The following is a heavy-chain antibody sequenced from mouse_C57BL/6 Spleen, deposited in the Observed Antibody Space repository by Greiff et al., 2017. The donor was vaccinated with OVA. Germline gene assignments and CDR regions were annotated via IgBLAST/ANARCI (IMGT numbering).Heavy chain of an antibody. CDR3: AREGNDRYYFDD. J-gene: IGHJ2*01. Sequence: QVQLKQPGAELVKPGASVKLSCKASGYTFTSYWMHWVKQRPGRGLEWIGRIDPNSGGTKYNEKFKSKATLTVDKPSSTAYMQLSSLTSEDSAVYYCAREGNDRYYFDDWGQGTTLTVSS. V-gene: IGHV1-72*01. D-gene: IGHD2-12*01. CDR1: GYTFTSYW. CDR2: IDPNSGGT.